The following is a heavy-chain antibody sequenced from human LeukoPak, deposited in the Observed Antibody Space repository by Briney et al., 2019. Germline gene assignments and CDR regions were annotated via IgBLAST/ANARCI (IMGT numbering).Heavy chain of an antibody. CDR3: AREGYCSGGSCYGY. D-gene: IGHD2-15*01. CDR2: IIPIFGTA. Sequence: ASVKVSCKASGGTFSSYAISRVRQAPGQGLEWMGGIIPIFGTANYAQKFQGRVTITTDESTSTAYMELSSLRSEDTAVYYCAREGYCSGGSCYGYWGQGTLVTVSS. J-gene: IGHJ4*02. V-gene: IGHV1-69*05. CDR1: GGTFSSYA.